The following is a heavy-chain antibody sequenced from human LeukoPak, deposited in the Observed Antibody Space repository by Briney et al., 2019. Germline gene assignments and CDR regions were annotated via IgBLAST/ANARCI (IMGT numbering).Heavy chain of an antibody. J-gene: IGHJ4*02. CDR2: ISAYNGNT. Sequence: VASVKVSCKASGYTFTSYGISWVRQAPGQGLEWMGWISAYNGNTNYAQKLQGRVTMTSDTSTSTAYMELRSLRSDDTAVYYCARDLGLEPTPGFDYWGQGTLVTVSS. CDR3: ARDLGLEPTPGFDY. D-gene: IGHD1-1*01. V-gene: IGHV1-18*01. CDR1: GYTFTSYG.